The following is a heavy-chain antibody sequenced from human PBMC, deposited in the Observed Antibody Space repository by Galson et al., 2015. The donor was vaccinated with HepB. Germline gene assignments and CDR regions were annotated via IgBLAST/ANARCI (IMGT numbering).Heavy chain of an antibody. CDR3: ARDQGRYSDSPHLFDY. CDR2: ISVYSGDT. Sequence: SVKVSCKASGYTFTSFGISWLRQAPGQGPEWVGWISVYSGDTNYAQKFQGKVTMTADTSTNTAYMALTSPTSDDTALYYCARDQGRYSDSPHLFDYWGQGTVVTVSS. D-gene: IGHD3-9*01. V-gene: IGHV1-18*01. J-gene: IGHJ4*02. CDR1: GYTFTSFG.